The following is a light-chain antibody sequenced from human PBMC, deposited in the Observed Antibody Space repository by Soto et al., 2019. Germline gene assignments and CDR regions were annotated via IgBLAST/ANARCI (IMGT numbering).Light chain of an antibody. Sequence: NFMLTQPHSVSESPGKTVTISCTRSSGSIASNYVQWYQQRPGSAPTTVIYEDNQRPSGVPDRFSGSKSGNTASLTVSGLQAEDEADYYCSSYAGSNNFVFGGWTKLTVL. CDR3: SSYAGSNNFV. V-gene: IGLV6-57*04. CDR1: SGSIASNY. J-gene: IGLJ2*01. CDR2: EDN.